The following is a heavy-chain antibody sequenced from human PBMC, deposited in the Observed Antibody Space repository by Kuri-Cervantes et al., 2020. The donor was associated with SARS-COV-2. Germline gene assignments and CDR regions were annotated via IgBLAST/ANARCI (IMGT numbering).Heavy chain of an antibody. CDR1: GGSISSSSYY. J-gene: IGHJ3*02. CDR2: IYYSGST. Sequence: GSLRLSCTVSGGSISSSSYYWGWIRQPPGKGLEWIGSIYYSGSTYYNPSLKSRVTISVDTSKNQFSLKLSSVTAADTAVYYCARHVGDFGVVIMGPAAFDIWGQGTMVTVSS. D-gene: IGHD3-3*01. CDR3: ARHVGDFGVVIMGPAAFDI. V-gene: IGHV4-39*01.